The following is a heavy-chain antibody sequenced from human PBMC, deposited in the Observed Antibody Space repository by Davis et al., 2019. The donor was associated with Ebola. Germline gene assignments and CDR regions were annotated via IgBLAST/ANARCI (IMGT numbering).Heavy chain of an antibody. Sequence: AASVKVSCKASGYIFTSYGITWVRQAPGQGLEWMGWINPHNGNTNYAQNVQGRVTMTTDTSTSTAYMEVGILRSDDTAVYYCARLANGPSDYWGQGTLVTVSS. V-gene: IGHV1-18*04. J-gene: IGHJ4*02. D-gene: IGHD2-8*01. CDR3: ARLANGPSDY. CDR1: GYIFTSYG. CDR2: INPHNGNT.